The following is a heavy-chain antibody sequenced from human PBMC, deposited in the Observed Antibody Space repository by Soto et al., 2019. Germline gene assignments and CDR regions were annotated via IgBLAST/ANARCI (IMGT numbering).Heavy chain of an antibody. V-gene: IGHV1-18*03. Sequence: QVQLVQSGAEVKKPGASVKVSCKASGYKFSSYGISWVRQAPGQGLEWMGWISAYTGNTNYAQKLQGRVTMTTDTYTSRAYMELRSLRSDDMAVYYCARDPKDGYPANGMDVWGQGTTGTVSS. CDR3: ARDPKDGYPANGMDV. D-gene: IGHD5-12*01. J-gene: IGHJ6*02. CDR2: ISAYTGNT. CDR1: GYKFSSYG.